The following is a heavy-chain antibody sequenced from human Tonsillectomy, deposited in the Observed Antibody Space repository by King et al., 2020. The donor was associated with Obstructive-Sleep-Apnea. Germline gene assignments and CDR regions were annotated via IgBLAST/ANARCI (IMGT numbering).Heavy chain of an antibody. CDR3: ARDRYDYGLDNSTLHYYGMDV. J-gene: IGHJ6*02. V-gene: IGHV3-53*04. D-gene: IGHD3-16*01. Sequence: VQLVESGGGLVQPGGSLRLSCAASGFSVTSSYINWVRQAPGKGLEWVSVIYSSGTTHYADSLKGRFTISRHISNNTVYLQMNSLRAEDTAVYYCARDRYDYGLDNSTLHYYGMDVWGQGTTVIVS. CDR1: GFSVTSSY. CDR2: IYSSGTT.